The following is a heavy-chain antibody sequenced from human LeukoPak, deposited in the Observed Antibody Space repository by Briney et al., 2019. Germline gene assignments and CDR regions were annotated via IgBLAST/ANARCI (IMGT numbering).Heavy chain of an antibody. CDR3: ATVHGNAPYYYYYMDV. CDR2: FDPEDGET. J-gene: IGHJ6*03. V-gene: IGHV1-24*01. CDR1: GYTLTELS. Sequence: GASVKVSCKVSGYTLTELSMHWVRQAPGKGLEWMGGFDPEDGETIYAQKFQGRVTMTEDTSTDTAYMELSSLRSEDTAVYYCATVHGNAPYYYYYMDVWGKGITVTVSS. D-gene: IGHD4-23*01.